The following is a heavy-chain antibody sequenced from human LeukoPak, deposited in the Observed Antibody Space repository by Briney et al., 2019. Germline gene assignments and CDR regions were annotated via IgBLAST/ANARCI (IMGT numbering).Heavy chain of an antibody. V-gene: IGHV4-4*07. CDR3: AREEVSETVNDAFDI. J-gene: IGHJ3*02. D-gene: IGHD1-14*01. CDR1: GGSISSYY. Sequence: SETLSLTCTVSGGSISSYYWSWIRQPAGKGLEWIGRIYTSGSTNYNPSLKSRVTMSVDTSKNQFSLKLSSVTAADTAVYYCAREEVSETVNDAFDIWGQGTMVTVSS. CDR2: IYTSGST.